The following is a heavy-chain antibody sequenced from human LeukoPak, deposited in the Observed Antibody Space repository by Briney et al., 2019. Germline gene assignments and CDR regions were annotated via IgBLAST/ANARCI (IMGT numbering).Heavy chain of an antibody. Sequence: SETLSLTCTVSGGSISSSSHFWGWIRQPPGKGLEWIASIYDNGNTNYNSSLKSRVTISVDTSKNQFSLTLTSVTAADTAVYYCARQTWLGVWKLGGTYWGQGTLVTVSS. CDR2: IYDNGNT. CDR3: ARQTWLGVWKLGGTY. D-gene: IGHD3-16*01. CDR1: GGSISSSSHF. V-gene: IGHV4-39*01. J-gene: IGHJ4*02.